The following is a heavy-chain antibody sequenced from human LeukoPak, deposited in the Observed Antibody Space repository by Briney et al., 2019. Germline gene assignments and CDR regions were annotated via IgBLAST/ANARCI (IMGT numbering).Heavy chain of an antibody. V-gene: IGHV4-34*01. Sequence: SETLSLTCTVSGGSISSYYWSWIRQPPGRGLEWIGEINHSGSTNYNPSLKSRVTISVDTSKNQFSLKLSSVTAADTAVYYCARAPPRYGSGSYYRNWFDPWGQGTLVTVSS. J-gene: IGHJ5*02. CDR2: INHSGST. D-gene: IGHD3-10*01. CDR3: ARAPPRYGSGSYYRNWFDP. CDR1: GGSISSYY.